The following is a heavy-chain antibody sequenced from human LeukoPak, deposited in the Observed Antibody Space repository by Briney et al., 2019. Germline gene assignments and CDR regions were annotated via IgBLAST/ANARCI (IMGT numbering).Heavy chain of an antibody. V-gene: IGHV4-30-4*01. Sequence: SQTLSLTCTVSGGSISSGDYYWSWIRQPPGKGLEWIGYIYYSGSTYYNPSLKSRVTISVDTSKNQFSLKLSSVTAADTAVHYCARDSPGEGYGDLGDYYFDYWGQGTLVTVSS. CDR2: IYYSGST. D-gene: IGHD4-17*01. CDR3: ARDSPGEGYGDLGDYYFDY. J-gene: IGHJ4*02. CDR1: GGSISSGDYY.